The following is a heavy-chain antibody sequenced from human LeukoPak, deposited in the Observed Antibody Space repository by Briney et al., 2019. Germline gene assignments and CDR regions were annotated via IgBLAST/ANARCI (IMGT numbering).Heavy chain of an antibody. CDR2: IKQDGTEK. CDR1: GFTVSSNY. V-gene: IGHV3-7*01. Sequence: GGSLRLSCAASGFTVSSNYMSWVRQAPGKGLEWVANIKQDGTEKYYVDSVKGRFTISRDNAKNSLYLQMNSLRAVDTAVYFCARPTTVTMVDAFNIWGLGTMVTVSS. D-gene: IGHD4-17*01. J-gene: IGHJ3*02. CDR3: ARPTTVTMVDAFNI.